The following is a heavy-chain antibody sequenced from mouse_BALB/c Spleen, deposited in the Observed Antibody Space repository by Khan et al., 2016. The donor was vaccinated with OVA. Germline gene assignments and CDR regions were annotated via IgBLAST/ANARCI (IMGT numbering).Heavy chain of an antibody. V-gene: IGHV2-6-1*01. CDR1: GFSLTNYG. Sequence: QIQLVQSGPGLVAPSQSLSITCTISGFSLTNYGVHWVRQPPGKGLEWLVVIWSDGSTTYNSALESRLSISKDNSKSQVFLKMNSLQTDDTAMYYCARQPYYHYYVMDYWGQGTSVTVSS. J-gene: IGHJ4*01. CDR3: ARQPYYHYYVMDY. D-gene: IGHD2-10*01. CDR2: IWSDGST.